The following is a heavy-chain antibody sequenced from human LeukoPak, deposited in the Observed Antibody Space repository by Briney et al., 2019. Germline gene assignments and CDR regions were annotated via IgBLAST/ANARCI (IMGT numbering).Heavy chain of an antibody. V-gene: IGHV4-39*01. Sequence: SETLSLTCSVSGGSIGSSSYYWGWIRQPPGKGLEWIGSVDYSGSTYYNPPLKSRVTISVDTSKNQFSLKLNSVTAADTAVYYCARLSNPSHYYYYGLDVWGQGTTVTVSS. CDR1: GGSIGSSSYY. CDR2: VDYSGST. J-gene: IGHJ6*02. D-gene: IGHD4-11*01. CDR3: ARLSNPSHYYYYGLDV.